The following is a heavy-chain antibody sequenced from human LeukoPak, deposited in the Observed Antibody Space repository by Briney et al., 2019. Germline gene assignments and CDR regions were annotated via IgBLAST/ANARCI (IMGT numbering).Heavy chain of an antibody. Sequence: PSETLSLTCTVSGGSISSSSYYWGWIRQPPGKGLEWIGCIYYSGNTYYNPSLKSRVTISVDTSKNHFSLQLRSVTAADTAVYFCVRHYFMQQLVPLFDYWGQGTLVTVS. D-gene: IGHD6-13*01. V-gene: IGHV4-39*01. CDR2: IYYSGNT. J-gene: IGHJ4*02. CDR1: GGSISSSSYY. CDR3: VRHYFMQQLVPLFDY.